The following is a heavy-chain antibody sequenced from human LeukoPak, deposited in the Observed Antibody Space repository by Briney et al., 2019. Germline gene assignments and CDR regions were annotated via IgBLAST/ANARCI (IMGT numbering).Heavy chain of an antibody. Sequence: ASVKVSCKASGYTFTSYDINWVRQAPGQGLEWMGWMNPNSGNTGYAQKFQGRVTMTRNTSISTAYMELSSLRSEDTAVYYCASFKGGLVSYGMDVWGQGTTVTVSS. CDR1: GYTFTSYD. J-gene: IGHJ6*02. CDR2: MNPNSGNT. V-gene: IGHV1-8*01. D-gene: IGHD3-10*01. CDR3: ASFKGGLVSYGMDV.